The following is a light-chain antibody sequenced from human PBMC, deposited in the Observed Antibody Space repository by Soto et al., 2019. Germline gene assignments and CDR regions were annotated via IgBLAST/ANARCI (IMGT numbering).Light chain of an antibody. J-gene: IGLJ2*01. V-gene: IGLV1-40*01. Sequence: QSVLTQPPSLSGAPGQRVTISCPGSRSNIGAGYDVHWYQHLPGTAPKVLIFDNSNRPSGVPDRFSGSKSGTSASLAITGLQAEDEAVYYCHSYDVSLRGPAFGGGTKVTVL. CDR3: HSYDVSLRGPA. CDR2: DNS. CDR1: RSNIGAGYD.